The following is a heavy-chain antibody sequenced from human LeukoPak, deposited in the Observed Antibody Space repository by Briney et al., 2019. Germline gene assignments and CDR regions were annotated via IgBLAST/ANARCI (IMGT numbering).Heavy chain of an antibody. D-gene: IGHD2-21*02. J-gene: IGHJ4*02. CDR3: ARGLTQIPRLATGLGH. CDR1: GFNFSSYA. CDR2: IWYDGGNK. V-gene: IGHV3-33*01. Sequence: GGSLRLSCAASGFNFSSYAMHWVRQAPGKGLEWVAVIWYDGGNKYYADSVKGRFTISRDNSKNTLYLEMNSLRAEDTAVYYYARGLTQIPRLATGLGHWGQGTLVTVSS.